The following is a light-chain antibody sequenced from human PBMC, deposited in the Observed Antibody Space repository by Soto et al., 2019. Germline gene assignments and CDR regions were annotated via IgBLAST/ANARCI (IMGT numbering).Light chain of an antibody. CDR2: KAS. Sequence: DIQMTQSPSTLSASVGDRVTITCRASQSISSWLALYQQKPGKAPKLLIYKASTLKSGVPSRFSGSGSGTEFTLTISSLQPDDFATYYCQHYDSYSEAFGQGTKVDIK. CDR3: QHYDSYSEA. J-gene: IGKJ1*01. CDR1: QSISSW. V-gene: IGKV1-5*03.